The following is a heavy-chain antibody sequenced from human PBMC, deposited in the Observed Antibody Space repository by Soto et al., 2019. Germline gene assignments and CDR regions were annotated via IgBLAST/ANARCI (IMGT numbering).Heavy chain of an antibody. J-gene: IGHJ1*01. CDR3: AMDYGDRPEYFKH. Sequence: QVQLVQSGPDLKRPGASLKVSCKASGYTFTSYGISWVRQAPGQGLEWMAWISPLKGRTQYSQKAQGRVTLSTDTSSNTAYMERTTLRVDDTAVYYCAMDYGDRPEYFKHGGQGTLVTAS. D-gene: IGHD4-17*01. CDR1: GYTFTSYG. CDR2: ISPLKGRT. V-gene: IGHV1-18*04.